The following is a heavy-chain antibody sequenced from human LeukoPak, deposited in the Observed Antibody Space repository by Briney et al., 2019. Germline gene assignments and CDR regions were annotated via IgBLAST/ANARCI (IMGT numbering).Heavy chain of an antibody. CDR2: IYHSGST. V-gene: IGHV4-38-2*02. D-gene: IGHD3-22*01. CDR3: ARPSPPDYYDSSGYMDV. J-gene: IGHJ6*03. Sequence: SETLSLTCTVSGYSFNSGLYWGWIRQPPGKGLEWIGTIYHSGSTDYNPSLKSRVTIVVVTSKKQFSLKLSSVTAADTAVYYCARPSPPDYYDSSGYMDVWGKGTTVTVSS. CDR1: GYSFNSGLY.